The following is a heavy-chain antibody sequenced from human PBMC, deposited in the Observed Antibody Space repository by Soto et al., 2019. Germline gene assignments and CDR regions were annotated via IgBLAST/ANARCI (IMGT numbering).Heavy chain of an antibody. CDR3: ARDNHHLRYFDWPSDY. CDR1: GFTFSSYA. D-gene: IGHD3-9*01. Sequence: GGSLRLSCAASGFTFSSYAMHWVRQAPGKGLEWVAVISYDGSNKYYADYVKGRFTISRDNSKNTLYLQMNSLRAEDTAVYYCARDNHHLRYFDWPSDYWGQGTLVTVSS. CDR2: ISYDGSNK. V-gene: IGHV3-30-3*01. J-gene: IGHJ4*02.